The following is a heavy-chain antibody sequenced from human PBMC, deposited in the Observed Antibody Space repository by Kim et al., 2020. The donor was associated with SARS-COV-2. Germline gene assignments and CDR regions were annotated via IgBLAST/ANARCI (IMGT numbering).Heavy chain of an antibody. V-gene: IGHV4-61*02. CDR3: ASSYFDWSYDAFDI. CDR2: IYTSGST. J-gene: IGHJ3*02. Sequence: SETLSLTCTVSGGSISSGSYYWSWIRQPAGKGLEWIGRIYTSGSTNYNPSLKSRVTISVDTSKNQFSLKLSSVTAADTAVYYCASSYFDWSYDAFDIWGQGTMVTVSS. D-gene: IGHD3-9*01. CDR1: GGSISSGSYY.